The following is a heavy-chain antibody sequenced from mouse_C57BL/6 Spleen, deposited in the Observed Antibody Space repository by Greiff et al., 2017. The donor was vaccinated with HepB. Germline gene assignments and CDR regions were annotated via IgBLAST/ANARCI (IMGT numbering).Heavy chain of an antibody. D-gene: IGHD1-1*01. CDR1: GFTFSSYA. V-gene: IGHV5-4*03. J-gene: IGHJ2*01. Sequence: EVNLVESGGGLVKPGGSLKLSCAASGFTFSSYAMSWVRQTPEKRLEWVATISDGGSYTYYPDNVKGRFTISRDNAKNNLYLQMSHLKSEDTAMYYCARGRAYYGSSTGNYFDYWGQGTTLTVSS. CDR3: ARGRAYYGSSTGNYFDY. CDR2: ISDGGSYT.